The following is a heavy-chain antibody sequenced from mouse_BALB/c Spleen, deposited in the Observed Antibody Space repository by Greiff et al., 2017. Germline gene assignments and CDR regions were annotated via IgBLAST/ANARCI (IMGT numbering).Heavy chain of an antibody. CDR3: ARRYDYGAMDY. V-gene: IGHV1S56*01. CDR2: IYPGNVNT. D-gene: IGHD1-3*01. Sequence: QVQLQQSGPELVKPGASVRISCKASGYTFTSYYIHWVKQRPGQGLEWIGWIYPGNVNTKYNEKFKGKATLTADKSSSTAYMQLSSLTSEDSAVYFCARRYDYGAMDYWGQGTSVTVSS. CDR1: GYTFTSYY. J-gene: IGHJ4*01.